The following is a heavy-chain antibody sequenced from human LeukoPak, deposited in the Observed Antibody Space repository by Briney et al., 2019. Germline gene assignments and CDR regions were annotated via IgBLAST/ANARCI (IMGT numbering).Heavy chain of an antibody. CDR2: IYYSGST. J-gene: IGHJ6*03. Sequence: SETLSLTCTASGGSISSYYWSWIRQPPGKGLEWIGYIYYSGSTKYNPSLKSRVTISVDTSKNQFSLKLSSVTAADTAVYYCARERGRSYGSVPYYYFYMDVWGKGTTVTVSS. D-gene: IGHD5-18*01. CDR3: ARERGRSYGSVPYYYFYMDV. V-gene: IGHV4-59*01. CDR1: GGSISSYY.